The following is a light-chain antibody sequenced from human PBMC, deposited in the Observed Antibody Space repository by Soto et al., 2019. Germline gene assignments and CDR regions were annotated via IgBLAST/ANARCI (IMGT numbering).Light chain of an antibody. CDR3: QQYHNWPPQYT. CDR1: QSVSSY. V-gene: IGKV3-15*01. CDR2: GAS. J-gene: IGKJ2*01. Sequence: EIVLTQSPATLSLSPGERATLSCRASQSVSSYLAWYQQKPGQAPRLLIHGASSRATGVPARFSGSGSGTEFTLTISSLQSEDFAVYYCQQYHNWPPQYTFGQGTKLQIK.